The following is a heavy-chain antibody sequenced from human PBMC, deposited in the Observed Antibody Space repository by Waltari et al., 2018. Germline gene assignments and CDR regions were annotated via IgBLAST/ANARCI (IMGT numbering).Heavy chain of an antibody. J-gene: IGHJ4*02. D-gene: IGHD6-19*01. CDR1: GFTFSSYW. CDR2: IKQDGSEK. Sequence: EVQLVESGGGLVQPGGSLRLSCAASGFTFSSYWMSWVRQAPGKGLEWVANIKQDGSEKYYVDAVKGRFTISRDNAKNSLYLQMNSLRAEDTAVYYCARDPRWLVGEYYFDYWGQGTLVTVSS. CDR3: ARDPRWLVGEYYFDY. V-gene: IGHV3-7*01.